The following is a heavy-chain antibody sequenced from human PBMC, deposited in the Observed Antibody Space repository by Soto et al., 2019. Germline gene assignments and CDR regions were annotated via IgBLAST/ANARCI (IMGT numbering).Heavy chain of an antibody. D-gene: IGHD7-27*01. J-gene: IGHJ4*02. CDR1: GFTFSSYG. V-gene: IGHV3-33*01. Sequence: QVQLVESGGGVVQPGRSLRLSCAASGFTFSSYGMHWVRQAPGKGLEWMAVIWYDGNSKDYGDSVRGRFTVSRDNSKNTLYLQMDSLRAEDTAVDYGARDSSSGEGFDFWGQGTLVTVSS. CDR3: ARDSSSGEGFDF. CDR2: IWYDGNSK.